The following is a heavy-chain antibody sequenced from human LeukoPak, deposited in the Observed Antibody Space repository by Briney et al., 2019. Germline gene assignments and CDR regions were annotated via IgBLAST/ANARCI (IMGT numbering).Heavy chain of an antibody. V-gene: IGHV3-30*18. Sequence: GGSLRLSCAASGFTFSNYGIHWVRQAPGKGLEWVAVISYDGNTKYYADSVKGRFTLSRDNSKNTLYLQMNSLRAEDTAVYFCAKGIEMATIMTGFDFWGQGTLVTVSS. J-gene: IGHJ4*02. CDR1: GFTFSNYG. CDR3: AKGIEMATIMTGFDF. D-gene: IGHD5-24*01. CDR2: ISYDGNTK.